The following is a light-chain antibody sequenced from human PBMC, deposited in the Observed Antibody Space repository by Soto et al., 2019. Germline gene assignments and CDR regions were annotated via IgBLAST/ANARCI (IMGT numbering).Light chain of an antibody. CDR2: KVS. Sequence: DVVMTQSPLSLPVTLGQPASISCRSSQTLVHSDGNTYLNWFLQRPGQSPRRLIYKVSDRDSGVPDRFSGSAAGSDFTLKISRVEAEDVRVYYCQQSTHWPPWTFGQGTKVEIK. V-gene: IGKV2-30*02. J-gene: IGKJ1*01. CDR3: QQSTHWPPWT. CDR1: QTLVHSDGNTY.